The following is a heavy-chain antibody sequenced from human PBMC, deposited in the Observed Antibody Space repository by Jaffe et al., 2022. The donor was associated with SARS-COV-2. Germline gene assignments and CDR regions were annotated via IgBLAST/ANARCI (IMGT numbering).Heavy chain of an antibody. CDR2: INNIGSST. CDR3: VRGGMAATVSKSLDI. J-gene: IGHJ3*02. Sequence: EVQLEQSGGGLVQPGGSLRLSCAASGFTFSRHWMHWVRQAPGKGLVWVARINNIGSSTTYADSVKGRFTVSRDNANNTLYLEVNSLRVEDTAVYYCVRGGMAATVSKSLDIWGQGTVVTVST. CDR1: GFTFSRHW. V-gene: IGHV3-74*01. D-gene: IGHD6-13*01.